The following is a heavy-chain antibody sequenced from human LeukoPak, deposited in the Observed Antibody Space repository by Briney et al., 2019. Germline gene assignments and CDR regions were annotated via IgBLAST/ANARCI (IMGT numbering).Heavy chain of an antibody. CDR2: ISGSGGST. V-gene: IGHV3-23*01. J-gene: IGHJ4*02. D-gene: IGHD3-22*01. Sequence: GGSLRLSCAASGFTFSSHAMSWVRQAPGKGLEWVSVISGSGGSTYYADSVKGRFTISRDSSKNTLYLQMNSLRAEDTAVYYCAKSSRRYYYDSSGYYQWGQGTLVTVSS. CDR3: AKSSRRYYYDSSGYYQ. CDR1: GFTFSSHA.